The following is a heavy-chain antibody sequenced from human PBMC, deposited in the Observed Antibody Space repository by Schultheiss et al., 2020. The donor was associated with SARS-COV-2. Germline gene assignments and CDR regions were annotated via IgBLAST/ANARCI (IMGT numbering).Heavy chain of an antibody. D-gene: IGHD2-21*01. CDR2: INWNGAET. CDR3: TKDSGVITAALWN. CDR1: GFRFDDYG. V-gene: IGHV3-20*04. J-gene: IGHJ4*02. Sequence: GGSLRLSCVASGFRFDDYGMTWVRQAPGKGLEWVSGINWNGAETGYADSVKGRFSISRDDAKNSLYLQMNSLRADDTALYYCTKDSGVITAALWNWGQGTLVTVSS.